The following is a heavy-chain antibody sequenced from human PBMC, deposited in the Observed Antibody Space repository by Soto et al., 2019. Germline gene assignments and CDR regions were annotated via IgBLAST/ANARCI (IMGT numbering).Heavy chain of an antibody. Sequence: SVTLSCKASVYTFTIYAMHWVRQAPGQRLEWMGWINAGNGNTKYSQKFQGRVTITRDTSASTAYMELSSLRSEDTVVFYCAKGRASDLSRVLDLWGSRTLVTVSS. V-gene: IGHV1-3*01. J-gene: IGHJ2*01. CDR3: AKGRASDLSRVLDL. CDR2: INAGNGNT. CDR1: VYTFTIYA. D-gene: IGHD2-21*02.